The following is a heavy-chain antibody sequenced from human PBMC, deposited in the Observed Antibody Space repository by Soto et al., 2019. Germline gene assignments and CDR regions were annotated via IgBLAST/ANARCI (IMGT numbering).Heavy chain of an antibody. CDR1: GYSFTSYW. J-gene: IGHJ6*02. CDR2: IDPSDSYT. CDR3: ARRSATTPAYYYGMDV. V-gene: IGHV5-10-1*01. D-gene: IGHD1-26*01. Sequence: GESLKISCKGSGYSFTSYWISWVRQMPGKGLEWMGRIDPSDSYTNYSPSFQGHVTISADKSISTAYLQWSSLKASDTAMYYCARRSATTPAYYYGMDVWGQGTTVTVSS.